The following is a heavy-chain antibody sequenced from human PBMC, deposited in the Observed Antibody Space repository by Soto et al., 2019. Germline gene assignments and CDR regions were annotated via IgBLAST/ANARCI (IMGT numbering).Heavy chain of an antibody. CDR1: GFSLSNYW. J-gene: IGHJ6*02. Sequence: GGSLRLSCAASGFSLSNYWMHWVRQGPGKGLVWVSRISSAGSSITYADSVRGRFTISRDNAKNTLYLQMNSLRAEDTAVYYCARDPYGLDVWGQGTTVTVSS. CDR2: ISSAGSSI. V-gene: IGHV3-74*01. CDR3: ARDPYGLDV.